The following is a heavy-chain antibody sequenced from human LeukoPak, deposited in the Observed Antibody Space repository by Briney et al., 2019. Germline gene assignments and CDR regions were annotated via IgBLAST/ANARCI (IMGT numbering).Heavy chain of an antibody. CDR1: GGSISSYY. CDR2: IYYSGST. CDR3: ARQVQPYDFWSGYYAFDY. Sequence: PSETLSLTCTVSGGSISSYYWSWLRQPPGKGLEWIGYIYYSGSTNYNPSLKSRVTISVDTSKNQFSLKLSSVTAADTAVYYCARQVQPYDFWSGYYAFDYWGQGTLVTVSS. J-gene: IGHJ4*02. V-gene: IGHV4-59*01. D-gene: IGHD3-3*01.